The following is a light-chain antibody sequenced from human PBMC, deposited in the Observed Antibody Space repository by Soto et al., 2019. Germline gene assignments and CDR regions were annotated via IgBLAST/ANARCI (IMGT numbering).Light chain of an antibody. CDR1: SSDVGGYNY. Sequence: QSVLTQPASVSVSPGQSIAISCTGTSSDVGGYNYVSWYQQHPGKAPKLMIYEVINRPSGVSNRFSGSKSGDTASLTISGLQAEDEADYYCSSYTSSNTLVFGTGTKVTVL. J-gene: IGLJ1*01. V-gene: IGLV2-14*01. CDR2: EVI. CDR3: SSYTSSNTLV.